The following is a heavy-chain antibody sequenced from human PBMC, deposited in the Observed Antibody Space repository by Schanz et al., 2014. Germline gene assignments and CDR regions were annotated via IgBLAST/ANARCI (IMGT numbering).Heavy chain of an antibody. V-gene: IGHV1-69*02. J-gene: IGHJ4*02. CDR2: IIPIHGIA. CDR1: GGTFSTYP. D-gene: IGHD2-2*01. Sequence: QVQLVQSGAEVKKPGSSMKVSCKASGGTFSTYPINWLRQAPGQGLEWMGRIIPIHGIANYAQKFQGRVTITADRSTSTAYMELSSLRSEDTAVYYCARAPTAYCSDTSCLGTPFDYWGQGTLVTVSS. CDR3: ARAPTAYCSDTSCLGTPFDY.